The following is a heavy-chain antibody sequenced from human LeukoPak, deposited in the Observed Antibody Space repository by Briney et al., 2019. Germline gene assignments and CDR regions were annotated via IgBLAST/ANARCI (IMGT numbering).Heavy chain of an antibody. J-gene: IGHJ5*02. V-gene: IGHV3-49*04. CDR3: TRDRYYDILTGYPNWFDP. CDR1: GFTFSSYA. D-gene: IGHD3-9*01. CDR2: IRSKAYGGTT. Sequence: GGSLRLSCAASGFTFSSYAMSWVRQAPGKGLEWVGFIRSKAYGGTTEYAASVKGRFTISRDDSKSIAYLQMNSLKTEDTAVYYCTRDRYYDILTGYPNWFDPWGQGTLVTVSS.